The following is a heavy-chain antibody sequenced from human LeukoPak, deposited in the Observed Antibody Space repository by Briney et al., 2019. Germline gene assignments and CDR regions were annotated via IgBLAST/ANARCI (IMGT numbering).Heavy chain of an antibody. D-gene: IGHD3-3*01. J-gene: IGHJ5*02. CDR3: AVTIFGVVIIPVWFDP. CDR2: IIPIFGTA. Sequence: GASVKVSCKASGGTFSSYAISWVRQAPGQGLEWMGGIIPIFGTANYAQKFQGRVTITADESTSTAYMELSSLRSEDTAVYYCAVTIFGVVIIPVWFDPWGQGTLVTVSS. CDR1: GGTFSSYA. V-gene: IGHV1-69*13.